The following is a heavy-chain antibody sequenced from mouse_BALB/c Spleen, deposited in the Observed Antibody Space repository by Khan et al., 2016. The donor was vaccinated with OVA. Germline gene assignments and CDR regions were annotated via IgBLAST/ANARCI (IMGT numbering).Heavy chain of an antibody. D-gene: IGHD1-1*01. CDR3: ATPHYFSNVMGY. J-gene: IGHJ4*01. V-gene: IGHV9-3-1*01. Sequence: QIQLVQSGPELKKPGETVKISCKASGYTFTNYGMNWVKQAPGKGLKWMGWINTYTGEPTYADDFKGRFAFSLDTPASTAYLQINNLKNEDTATYYCATPHYFSNVMGYWGQGTSVTVSS. CDR2: INTYTGEP. CDR1: GYTFTNYG.